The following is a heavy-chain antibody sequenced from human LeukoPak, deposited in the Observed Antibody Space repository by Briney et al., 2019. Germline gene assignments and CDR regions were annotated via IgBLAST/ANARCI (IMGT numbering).Heavy chain of an antibody. CDR2: IIPIFGTA. CDR1: GGTFSSYA. D-gene: IGHD3-10*01. J-gene: IGHJ6*02. V-gene: IGHV1-69*06. Sequence: SVKVSCKASGGTFSSYAISWVRQAPGQGLEWMGGIIPIFGTANYAQKFQGRVTITADKSTSTAYMELSSLRSEDTAVYYCARYYYGSGDYYYYGMDVWGQGTTVTVSS. CDR3: ARYYYGSGDYYYYGMDV.